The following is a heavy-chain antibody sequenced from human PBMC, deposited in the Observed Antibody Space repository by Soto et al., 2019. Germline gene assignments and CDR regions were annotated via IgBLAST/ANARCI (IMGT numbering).Heavy chain of an antibody. J-gene: IGHJ3*02. D-gene: IGHD4-17*01. CDR3: ARDSYGDYGLAAFEI. V-gene: IGHV1-3*01. CDR2: INADNGNT. Sequence: ASVKVSCKASGCTFTSYAMHWARQAPGQRLEWMGWINADNGNTNYSQKFQGRVTMTTDTSTSTAYMELSSLRSDDTAVYYCARDSYGDYGLAAFEIWGQGTMVTVS. CDR1: GCTFTSYA.